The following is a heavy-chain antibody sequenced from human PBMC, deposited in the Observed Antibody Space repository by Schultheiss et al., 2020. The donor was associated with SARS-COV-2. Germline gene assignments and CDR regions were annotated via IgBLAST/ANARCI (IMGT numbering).Heavy chain of an antibody. J-gene: IGHJ4*02. V-gene: IGHV4-59*01. CDR3: ARGRIAVAGINY. D-gene: IGHD6-19*01. CDR2: IYYSGST. CDR1: GASISSYY. Sequence: SETLSLTCTVSGASISSYYWSWIRQPPGKGLEWIGYIYYSGSTNYNPSLKSRVTISVDTSKNQFSLKLSSVTAADTAVYYCARGRIAVAGINYWGQGTLVTVSS.